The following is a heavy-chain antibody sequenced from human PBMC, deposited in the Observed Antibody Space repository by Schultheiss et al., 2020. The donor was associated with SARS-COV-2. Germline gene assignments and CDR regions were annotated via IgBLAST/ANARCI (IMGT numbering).Heavy chain of an antibody. J-gene: IGHJ3*02. V-gene: IGHV2-5*02. CDR1: DFALSTSRVG. CDR3: AHRRFSGDIDAFDI. CDR2: IYWDDDK. Sequence: SGPTLVKPTQTLTLTCTLSDFALSTSRVGVAWIRQPPGKALEWLALIYWDDDKRYSPSLKSRLTITKDTSKNQVVLTMTNMDPVDTATYYCAHRRFSGDIDAFDIWGQGTMVTVSS. D-gene: IGHD4-17*01.